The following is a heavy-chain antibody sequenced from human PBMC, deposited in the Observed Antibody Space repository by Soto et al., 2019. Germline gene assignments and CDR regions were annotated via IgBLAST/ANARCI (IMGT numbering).Heavy chain of an antibody. V-gene: IGHV3-23*01. D-gene: IGHD3-10*01. Sequence: LRLSCAASGFTFSSYAMSWVRQAPGKGLEWVSAISGSGGSTYYADSVKGRFTISRDNSKNTLYLQMNSLRAEDTAVYYCAKDPLFGSGSYYPNWGQGTLVTVSS. J-gene: IGHJ4*02. CDR2: ISGSGGST. CDR3: AKDPLFGSGSYYPN. CDR1: GFTFSSYA.